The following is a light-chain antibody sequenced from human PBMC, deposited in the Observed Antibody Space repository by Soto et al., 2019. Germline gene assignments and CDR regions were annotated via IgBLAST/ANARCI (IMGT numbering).Light chain of an antibody. CDR3: QHYGASPRT. J-gene: IGKJ1*01. Sequence: EIVLTQSPGTLSLSPGQRATLSCRASHSVSSSSLAWYQQRPGQAPRLLIYGASRRATGIPDRFSGSGSGTDFTLTISRLEPEDFAVYYCQHYGASPRTFGQGTKVDIK. CDR2: GAS. CDR1: HSVSSSS. V-gene: IGKV3-20*01.